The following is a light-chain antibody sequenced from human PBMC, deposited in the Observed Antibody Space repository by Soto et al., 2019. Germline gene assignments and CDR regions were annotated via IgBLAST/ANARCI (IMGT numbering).Light chain of an antibody. CDR2: SNN. V-gene: IGLV1-44*01. CDR1: SCNIGSNT. Sequence: QSVLTQPPSASGTPGQRVTISCSGSSCNIGSNTVNWYQQLPGTAPNLLIYSNNQRPSGVPDRFSGSKSGTSASLAISGLQSEDEADYYCAAWGDSLNGPVFGGGTKLTVL. CDR3: AAWGDSLNGPV. J-gene: IGLJ2*01.